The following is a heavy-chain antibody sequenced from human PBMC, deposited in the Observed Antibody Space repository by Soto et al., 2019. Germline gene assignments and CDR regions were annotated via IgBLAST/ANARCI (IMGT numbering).Heavy chain of an antibody. CDR2: MNPNSGNT. CDR3: ARMATSGTLNWFDP. Sequence: GPSVKVSCKASGYTFGNNDISWVRQATGQGLEWMGWMNPNSGNTGYAQKFQGRVSMTRNTSITTAYLELSSLRSDDTAIYYCARMATSGTLNWFDPWGQGTRVTVSS. CDR1: GYTFGNND. J-gene: IGHJ5*02. V-gene: IGHV1-8*01.